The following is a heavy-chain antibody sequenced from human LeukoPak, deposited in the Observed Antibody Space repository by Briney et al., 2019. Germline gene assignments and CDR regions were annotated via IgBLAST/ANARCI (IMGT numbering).Heavy chain of an antibody. Sequence: ASVKVSCKASGYTFTSYGISWVRQAPGQGLEWMGWISIYNGDTNYAQDLQGRVTMTTDTSTSTAYMELRSLRSDDTAVYYCARVGCSSTSCYSYYYYMDVWGKGTTVTVSS. CDR2: ISIYNGDT. D-gene: IGHD2-2*01. J-gene: IGHJ6*03. CDR1: GYTFTSYG. CDR3: ARVGCSSTSCYSYYYYMDV. V-gene: IGHV1-18*01.